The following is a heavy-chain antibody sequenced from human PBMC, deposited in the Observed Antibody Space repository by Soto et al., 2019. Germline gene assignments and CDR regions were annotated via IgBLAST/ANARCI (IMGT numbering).Heavy chain of an antibody. J-gene: IGHJ3*02. CDR2: IKSKTDGGTT. CDR1: GFTFSNAW. Sequence: PGGSLRLSCAASGFTFSNAWMSWVRQAPGKGLEWVGRIKSKTDGGTTDYAAPVKGRFTISRDDSKNTLYLQMNSLKTEDTAVYYCTTDPLRAVAGNGGDAFDIWGQGTMVTVS. D-gene: IGHD6-19*01. CDR3: TTDPLRAVAGNGGDAFDI. V-gene: IGHV3-15*01.